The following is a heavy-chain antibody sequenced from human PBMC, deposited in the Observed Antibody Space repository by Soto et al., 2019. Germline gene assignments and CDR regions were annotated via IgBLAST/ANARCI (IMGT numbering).Heavy chain of an antibody. V-gene: IGHV4-39*01. J-gene: IGHJ6*02. D-gene: IGHD3-10*01. CDR3: ARRSPGCPPGSYSHGMDV. Sequence: QLQLQESGPGLVKPSETLSLTCTVSDGSISSTNYYWGWIRQPPGKGLEWIGSIYYTGSTYYNPSLKSRVTISVDTATDPCSLKLRSVIAADSAVYYCARRSPGCPPGSYSHGMDVWGQGTTVTVSS. CDR2: IYYTGST. CDR1: DGSISSTNYY.